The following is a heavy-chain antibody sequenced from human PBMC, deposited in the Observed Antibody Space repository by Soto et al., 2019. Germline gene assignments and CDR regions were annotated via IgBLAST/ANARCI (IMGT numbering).Heavy chain of an antibody. J-gene: IGHJ4*02. CDR2: IIPILGIA. CDR1: GGTFSSYT. D-gene: IGHD2-21*02. CDR3: ARDAPLNCGGDCYFDY. Sequence: QVQLVQSGAEVKKPGSSVKVSCKASGGTFSSYTISWVRQAPGQGLEWMGRIIPILGIANYAQKFQGRVTITADKSTSTAYMELSSLRSEDMAVYYCARDAPLNCGGDCYFDYWGQGTLVTVSS. V-gene: IGHV1-69*08.